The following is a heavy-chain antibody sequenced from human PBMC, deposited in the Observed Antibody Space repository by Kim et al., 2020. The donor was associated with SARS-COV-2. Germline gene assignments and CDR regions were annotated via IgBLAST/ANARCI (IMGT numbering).Heavy chain of an antibody. Sequence: GGSLRLSCAASGFTFSSYEMNWVRQAPGKGLEWVSYISSSGSTIYYADSVKGRFTISRDNAKNSLYLQMNSLRAEDTAVYYCARDRAPTYYYGSGSHGWFDPWGQGTLVTVSS. CDR2: ISSSGSTI. J-gene: IGHJ5*02. V-gene: IGHV3-48*03. CDR1: GFTFSSYE. D-gene: IGHD3-10*01. CDR3: ARDRAPTYYYGSGSHGWFDP.